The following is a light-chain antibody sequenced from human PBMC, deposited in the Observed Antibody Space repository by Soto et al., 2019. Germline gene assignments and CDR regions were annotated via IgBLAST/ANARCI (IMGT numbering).Light chain of an antibody. Sequence: RASQSISSWLAWYQQRPGKAPKRLIYAASSLQSGVPSRFSGSASGTEFTLTISSLQPEDFATYYCLQHNSYPLTFGGGTKVDIK. CDR3: LQHNSYPLT. V-gene: IGKV1-5*01. CDR1: QSISSW. J-gene: IGKJ4*01. CDR2: AAS.